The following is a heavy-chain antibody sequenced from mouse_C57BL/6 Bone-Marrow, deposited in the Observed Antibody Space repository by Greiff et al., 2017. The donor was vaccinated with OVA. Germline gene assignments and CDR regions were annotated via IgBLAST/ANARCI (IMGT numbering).Heavy chain of an antibody. CDR3: AREGGGYYAMEY. J-gene: IGHJ4*01. D-gene: IGHD1-1*02. V-gene: IGHV1-64*01. CDR2: INPSSGRT. Sequence: QVQLQQPGAELVKPGASVKLSCKASGYTFTSYWMHWVKQRPGQGLEWIGLINPSSGRTNYNEKFKNKATLTVDKSSSPAYMQLSRLTSEDSAVYYGAREGGGYYAMEYWVKGTSVTV. CDR1: GYTFTSYW.